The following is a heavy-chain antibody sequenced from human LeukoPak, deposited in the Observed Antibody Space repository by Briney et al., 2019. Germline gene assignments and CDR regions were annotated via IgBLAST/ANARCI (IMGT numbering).Heavy chain of an antibody. J-gene: IGHJ4*02. CDR1: GGSFSGYY. Sequence: ASQTLSLTCAVYGGSFSGYYSSWIRQPPGKGLGWVGEINDSGSTNYNPSLKSRVTTSVDTSKNQFSLKLSSVTAADTAVYYCAREVSGTYYYGSGSYQIDYWGQGTLVTVSS. D-gene: IGHD3-10*01. CDR2: INDSGST. V-gene: IGHV4-34*01. CDR3: AREVSGTYYYGSGSYQIDY.